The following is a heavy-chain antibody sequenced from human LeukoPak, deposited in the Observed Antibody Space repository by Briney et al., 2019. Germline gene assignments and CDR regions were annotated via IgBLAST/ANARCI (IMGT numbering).Heavy chain of an antibody. Sequence: QPGRSLRLSCATSGFTFDDYAMHWVRQAPGKGLEWVSTISGSGDATYYADSVKGRFTIYRDNSQNTLYLQTNSLRVEDTALYYCANVGIRPRCWGQGTLVTVSS. CDR2: ISGSGDAT. V-gene: IGHV3-23*01. J-gene: IGHJ4*02. CDR1: GFTFDDYA. CDR3: ANVGIRPRC. D-gene: IGHD6-6*01.